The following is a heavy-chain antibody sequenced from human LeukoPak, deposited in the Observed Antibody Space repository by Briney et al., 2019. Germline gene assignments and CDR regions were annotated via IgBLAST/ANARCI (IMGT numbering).Heavy chain of an antibody. J-gene: IGHJ3*02. CDR1: GYTFTSYG. CDR3: ARPAAINHPGAFDI. Sequence: ASVKVSCKASGYTFTSYGISWVRQAPGQGLEWMGWISTYDGHTNYAQRLQGRVTMTTDTSTSTAYMEVRSLRSDDTAAYYCARPAAINHPGAFDIWGQGTMVTVSS. D-gene: IGHD1-14*01. V-gene: IGHV1-18*01. CDR2: ISTYDGHT.